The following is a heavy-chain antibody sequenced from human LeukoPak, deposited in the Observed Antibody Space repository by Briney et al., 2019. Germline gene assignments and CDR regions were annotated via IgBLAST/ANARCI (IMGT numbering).Heavy chain of an antibody. CDR1: GFTFSSYG. D-gene: IGHD3-10*01. Sequence: PGGSLRLSCAASGFTFSSYGMHWVRQAPGKGLEWVAVMSYDENNQYYAESVKGRFTISRDNSKNTLYLQMNSLRAEDTALYYCAKDRSSGGGSVWFGEFDYWGQGTLVTVSS. CDR3: AKDRSSGGGSVWFGEFDY. J-gene: IGHJ4*02. CDR2: MSYDENNQ. V-gene: IGHV3-30*18.